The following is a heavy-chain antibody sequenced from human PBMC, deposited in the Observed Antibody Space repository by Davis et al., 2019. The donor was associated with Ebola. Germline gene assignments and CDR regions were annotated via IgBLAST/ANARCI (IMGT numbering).Heavy chain of an antibody. V-gene: IGHV3-11*06. J-gene: IGHJ4*02. D-gene: IGHD6-6*01. CDR1: GFTFSVYY. CDR2: ISSSASYK. Sequence: PGGSLRLSCAASGFTFSVYYMSWIRQAPGKGPEWVSSISSSASYKNYADSVKGRFTISRDNAKNSLYLQMNSLRAEDTAVYYCARFQGRGSSPTYFDYWGQGTLVTVSS. CDR3: ARFQGRGSSPTYFDY.